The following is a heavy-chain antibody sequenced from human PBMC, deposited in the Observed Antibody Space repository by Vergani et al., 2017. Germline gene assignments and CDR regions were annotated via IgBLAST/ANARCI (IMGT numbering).Heavy chain of an antibody. V-gene: IGHV3-21*01. Sequence: EVQMVESGGGLVNPGGPLRLSCVAFGFTFSHFSMNWVGQAPGKGLEWVSFISGNNDDVYYAGAVKGRFPISSDNAKNSLYVDRRSLRAEDTAVYYYMREVRVSRTWGQGTLVGVSS. J-gene: IGHJ3*01. CDR2: ISGNNDDV. CDR3: MREVRVSRT. CDR1: GFTFSHFS.